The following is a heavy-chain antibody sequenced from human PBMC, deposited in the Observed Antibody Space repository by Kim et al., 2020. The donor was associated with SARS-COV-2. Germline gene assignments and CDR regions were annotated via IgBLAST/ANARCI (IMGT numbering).Heavy chain of an antibody. J-gene: IGHJ4*02. Sequence: YAEPVKSRFTISREDSKNTQYLQMSSLRVEDTGAYYCANDPETYSTFDYWGQGTLVTVSS. CDR3: ANDPETYSTFDY. D-gene: IGHD6-13*01. V-gene: IGHV3-23*01.